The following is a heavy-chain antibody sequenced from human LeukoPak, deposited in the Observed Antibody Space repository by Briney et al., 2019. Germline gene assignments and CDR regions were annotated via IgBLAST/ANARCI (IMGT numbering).Heavy chain of an antibody. D-gene: IGHD2-8*01. CDR3: ARDKKLWGYCTNGVCYSEKYYFDY. J-gene: IGHJ4*02. Sequence: GASVKVSCKASGYTFTSYYMHWVRQAPGQGLEWMGWISAYNGNTNYAQKLQGRVTMTTDTSTSTAYMELRSLRSDDTAVYYCARDKKLWGYCTNGVCYSEKYYFDYWGQGTLVTASS. CDR1: GYTFTSYY. V-gene: IGHV1-18*04. CDR2: ISAYNGNT.